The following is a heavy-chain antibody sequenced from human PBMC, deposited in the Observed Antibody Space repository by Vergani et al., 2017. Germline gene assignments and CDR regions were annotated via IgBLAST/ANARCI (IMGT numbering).Heavy chain of an antibody. V-gene: IGHV4-38-2*01. CDR1: GYSISSGYY. CDR3: ARLVWSGYCDY. J-gene: IGHJ4*02. Sequence: QVQLQESGPGLVKPSETLSLTCAVSGYSISSGYYWGWIRQPPGKGLEWIGSIYHSGSTYYNPSLKSRVTISVDTSKNKFSLKLSSVTAADTAVYYCARLVWSGYCDYWGQGTLVTVSS. D-gene: IGHD3-3*01. CDR2: IYHSGST.